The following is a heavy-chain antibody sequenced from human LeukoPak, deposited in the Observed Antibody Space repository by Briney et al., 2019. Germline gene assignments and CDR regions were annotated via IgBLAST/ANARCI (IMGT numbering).Heavy chain of an antibody. J-gene: IGHJ4*02. V-gene: IGHV4-39*01. Sequence: SETLSLTCTVSGGSISSNGYYWGWIRQPPGKGLECIGSIHYSGTTYDNPSLKSRVTLSVDTSKNQFSLKLSSVTAADTAVYYCASNMPRGYSYGYGERSLGYWGQGTLVTVSS. CDR2: IHYSGTT. CDR3: ASNMPRGYSYGYGERSLGY. CDR1: GGSISSNGYY. D-gene: IGHD5-18*01.